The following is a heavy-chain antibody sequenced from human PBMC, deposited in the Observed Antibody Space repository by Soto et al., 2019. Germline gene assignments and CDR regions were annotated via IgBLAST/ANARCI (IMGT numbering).Heavy chain of an antibody. CDR1: DGSISTYY. V-gene: IGHV4-59*01. Sequence: PSETLSLTCTVSDGSISTYYRSWLRLPPGKGPEWIGYIYYSGNTTYNPSLKSRVIMSVDTSKNQFSLKLSSVTSADTAVYYCASSSWRGWFDPWGQGTLVTVSS. CDR3: ASSSWRGWFDP. D-gene: IGHD6-13*01. J-gene: IGHJ5*02. CDR2: IYYSGNT.